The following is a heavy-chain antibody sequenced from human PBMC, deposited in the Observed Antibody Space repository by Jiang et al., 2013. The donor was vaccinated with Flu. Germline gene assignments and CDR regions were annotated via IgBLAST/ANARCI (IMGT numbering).Heavy chain of an antibody. CDR3: ARGGEYYYDSSGYYPFDY. J-gene: IGHJ4*02. D-gene: IGHD3-22*01. CDR1: GGSVSSDSYY. Sequence: LLKPSETLSLTCTVSGGSVSSDSYYWGWIRQPPGKGLEWIGYIYYSGTTNYNPSLKSRVTISVDTSKNQFSLKLNSMTAADTAVYYCARGGEYYYDSSGYYPFDYWGQGTLVTVSS. CDR2: IYYSGTT. V-gene: IGHV4-61*01.